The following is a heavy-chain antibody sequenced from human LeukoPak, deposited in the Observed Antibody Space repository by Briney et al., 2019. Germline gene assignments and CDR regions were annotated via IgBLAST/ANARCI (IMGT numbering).Heavy chain of an antibody. CDR2: ISAYNGNT. D-gene: IGHD3-22*01. CDR3: ARVAYYYDSSGYYFSDYYYYFMDV. V-gene: IGHV1-18*01. CDR1: GYTFTSYG. Sequence: GASVKVSCKASGYTFTSYGISWVRQAPGQGLEWMGWISAYNGNTNYAQKLQGRVTMTTDTSTSTAYMELRSLRSDDTAVYYCARVAYYYDSSGYYFSDYYYYFMDVWGKGTTVTVSS. J-gene: IGHJ6*03.